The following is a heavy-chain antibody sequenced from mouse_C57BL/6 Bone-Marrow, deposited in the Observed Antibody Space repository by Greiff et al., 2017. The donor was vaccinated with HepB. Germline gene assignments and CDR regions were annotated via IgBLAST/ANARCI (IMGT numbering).Heavy chain of an antibody. CDR2: ISSGSSTI. J-gene: IGHJ2*01. Sequence: EVQLVESGGGLVKPGGSLKLSCAASGFTFSDYGMHWVRQAPEKGLEWVAYISSGSSTIYYADTVKGRFTISRDNAKNTLFLQMTSLRSEYTAMYYCARVGYYYGSYFDYWGQGTTLTVSS. D-gene: IGHD1-1*01. CDR1: GFTFSDYG. CDR3: ARVGYYYGSYFDY. V-gene: IGHV5-17*01.